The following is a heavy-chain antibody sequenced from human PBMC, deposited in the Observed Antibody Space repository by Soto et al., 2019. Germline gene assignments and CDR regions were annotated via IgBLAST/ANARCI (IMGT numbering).Heavy chain of an antibody. J-gene: IGHJ4*02. CDR2: ISSSSSTI. V-gene: IGHV3-48*02. CDR1: GFTFSSYS. Sequence: EVQLVESGGGLVQPGGSLRLSCAASGFTFSSYSMNWVRQAPGKGLEWVSYISSSSSTIYYADSVKGRFTISRDNAKNSLYLQKNSLRDEDTAVYYCARGYYSSAVDYWGQGTLVTVSS. D-gene: IGHD6-19*01. CDR3: ARGYYSSAVDY.